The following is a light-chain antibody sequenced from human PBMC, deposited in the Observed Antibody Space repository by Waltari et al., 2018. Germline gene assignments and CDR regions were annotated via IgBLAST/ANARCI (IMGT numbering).Light chain of an antibody. Sequence: SYVVTQSPSVSVAPGETARITFWGANIGSKSVRLYQQRPGQAPVLVISYDSDRPSGIPERFSGSNSGNTATLTISWVEADDEADYYCLVWHSTTDHHGVFGGGTKLTVL. CDR1: NIGSKS. CDR3: LVWHSTTDHHGV. CDR2: YDS. V-gene: IGLV3-21*04. J-gene: IGLJ2*01.